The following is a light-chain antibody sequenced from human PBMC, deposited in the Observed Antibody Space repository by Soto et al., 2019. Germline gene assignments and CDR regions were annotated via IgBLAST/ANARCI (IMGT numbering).Light chain of an antibody. J-gene: IGLJ2*01. CDR1: SSNIGAGYD. CDR3: QSYDSSLSGSV. CDR2: CNS. V-gene: IGLV1-40*01. Sequence: QPVLTQPPSVSGAPGQRVTISCTGSSSNIGAGYDVHWYQQLPGTAPKLLIYCNSNRPSGVPDRFSGSKSGTSASLAITGLQAEEEADYYGQSYDSSLSGSVFGGGTKITGL.